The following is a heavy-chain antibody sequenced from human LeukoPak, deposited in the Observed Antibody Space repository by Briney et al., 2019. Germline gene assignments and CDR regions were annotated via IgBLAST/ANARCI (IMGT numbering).Heavy chain of an antibody. Sequence: PGGSLRLSCAASGFTFSSYAMSWVRQAPGKGLEWVSSISGSGVTTYYADSVRGRFTNSRDNSKSTLYLQMNSLRAEDTAVYYSAREVGYADYWGQGTLVTVSS. D-gene: IGHD2-8*01. J-gene: IGHJ4*02. CDR2: ISGSGVTT. CDR3: AREVGYADY. CDR1: GFTFSSYA. V-gene: IGHV3-23*01.